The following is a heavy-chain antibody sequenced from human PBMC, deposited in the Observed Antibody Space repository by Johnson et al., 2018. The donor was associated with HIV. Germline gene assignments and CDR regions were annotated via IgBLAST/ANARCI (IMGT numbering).Heavy chain of an antibody. CDR2: ISYSGSST. CDR1: GFSFDSHA. D-gene: IGHD3-22*01. V-gene: IGHV3-23*04. Sequence: ELQLVESGGGLVQPGGSLRLSCAASGFSFDSHAINWVRQAPGKGLQWVSAISYSGSSTYYADSVKGRFTISRDNSRSTVYLHMINLRADDTALYYCAREISRYYYDYAAFDLWGQGTTVTVSS. CDR3: AREISRYYYDYAAFDL. J-gene: IGHJ3*01.